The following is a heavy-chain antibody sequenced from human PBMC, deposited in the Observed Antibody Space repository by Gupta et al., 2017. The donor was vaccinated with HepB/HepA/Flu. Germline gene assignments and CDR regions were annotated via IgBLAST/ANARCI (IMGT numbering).Heavy chain of an antibody. V-gene: IGHV3-48*03. CDR2: ISSSGSTI. Sequence: EVQLVESGGGLVQPGGSLTLSCASSGFTFSSYELNWVRQAPGKGLEWVSYISSSGSTIYYADSVKGRFTISRDNAKNSLYLQMNSLRAEDTAVYYCAREPPGLAFDIWGQGTMVTVSS. CDR1: GFTFSSYE. CDR3: AREPPGLAFDI. J-gene: IGHJ3*02.